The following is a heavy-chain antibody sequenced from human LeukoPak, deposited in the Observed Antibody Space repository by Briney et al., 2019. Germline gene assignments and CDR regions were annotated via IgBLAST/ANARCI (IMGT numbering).Heavy chain of an antibody. D-gene: IGHD1-26*01. CDR1: GHTFTGYY. Sequence: ASVKVSCKASGHTFTGYYMHWVRQAPGQGLEWMGWMNPDSGNTGYAQKFQGRVTMTRNTSISTAYMELSSLRSEDTAVYYCAKGAKRVVGATTHWIDPWGQGTLVTVSS. CDR2: MNPDSGNT. J-gene: IGHJ5*02. CDR3: AKGAKRVVGATTHWIDP. V-gene: IGHV1-8*02.